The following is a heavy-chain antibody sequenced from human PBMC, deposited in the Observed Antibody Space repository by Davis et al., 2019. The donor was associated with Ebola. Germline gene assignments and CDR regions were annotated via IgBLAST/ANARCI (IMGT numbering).Heavy chain of an antibody. Sequence: PGGSLRLSCAVYGGSFSGYYWSWIRQPPGKGLEWIGEINHSGSTNYNPSLKSRVTISVDTSKNQFSLKLSSVTAADTAVYYCARGRGGSYYYYWGQGTLVTVSS. CDR3: ARGRGGSYYYY. CDR2: INHSGST. J-gene: IGHJ4*02. V-gene: IGHV4-34*01. CDR1: GGSFSGYY. D-gene: IGHD1-26*01.